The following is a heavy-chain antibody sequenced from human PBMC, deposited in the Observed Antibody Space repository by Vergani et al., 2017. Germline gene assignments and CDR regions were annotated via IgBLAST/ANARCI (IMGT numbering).Heavy chain of an antibody. V-gene: IGHV3-30*02. J-gene: IGHJ5*02. D-gene: IGHD6-13*01. CDR1: GFTFSSYG. CDR2: IQYDGSNK. Sequence: QVQLVESGGGVVQPGGSLRLSCAASGFTFSSYGMHWVRQAPGKGLEWVAFIQYDGSNKYYADSVQGRVTISRDNSKNTMYLQMNSLRTEDTAVYYCAKDLGSSTWWGWFDPWGQGTLVTVSS. CDR3: AKDLGSSTWWGWFDP.